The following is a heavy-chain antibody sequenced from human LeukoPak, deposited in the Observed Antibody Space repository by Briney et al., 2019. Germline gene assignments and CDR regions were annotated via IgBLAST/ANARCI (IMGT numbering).Heavy chain of an antibody. D-gene: IGHD6-13*01. Sequence: GGSLRLSCAASGFTFSTCWMHWVRQAPGKGLLWVSRIKSDGITTIYADSVKGRFTISRDNAKNTLYLQMNSLRAEDMAVYYCARGTGYSVFDYWGQGTLVTVSS. V-gene: IGHV3-74*01. CDR2: IKSDGITT. J-gene: IGHJ4*02. CDR1: GFTFSTCW. CDR3: ARGTGYSVFDY.